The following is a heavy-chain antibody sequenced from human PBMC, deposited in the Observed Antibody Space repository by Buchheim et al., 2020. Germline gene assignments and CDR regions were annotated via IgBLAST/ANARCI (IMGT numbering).Heavy chain of an antibody. CDR1: GFTFSSYA. D-gene: IGHD4-17*01. V-gene: IGHV3-30*04. J-gene: IGHJ5*02. CDR3: ARDYDDDYGVNNWFDP. Sequence: QVQLVESGGGVVQPGRSLRLSCAASGFTFSSYAMHWVRQAPGKGLEWVAVISYDGSNKYYADSVKGRFTISRDNSKNTLYLQMNSLRAEDTAVYYCARDYDDDYGVNNWFDPWGQGTL. CDR2: ISYDGSNK.